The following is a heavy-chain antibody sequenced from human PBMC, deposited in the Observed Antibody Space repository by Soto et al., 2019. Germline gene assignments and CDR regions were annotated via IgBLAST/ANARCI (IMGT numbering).Heavy chain of an antibody. CDR1: GGSISSYY. V-gene: IGHV4-59*01. D-gene: IGHD2-21*02. CDR3: ARDILAYCGGDCYSFVY. J-gene: IGHJ4*02. CDR2: IYYSGRT. Sequence: QVQLQESGPGLVKPSETLSLTCTASGGSISSYYWSWIRQPPGKGLEWIGYIYYSGRTNYNLSLKSRVNITVATSKSQFSQKLSSVTAADTAVYYCARDILAYCGGDCYSFVYWGQGTLVTVSS.